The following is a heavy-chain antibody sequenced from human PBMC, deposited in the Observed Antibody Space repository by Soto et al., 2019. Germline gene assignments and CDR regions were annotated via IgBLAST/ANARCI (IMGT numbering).Heavy chain of an antibody. D-gene: IGHD6-13*01. Sequence: SETLSLTCTVSGGSISGYYWSWFRQPPGKGLEWIASVYYSGSTNYNPSLKSRVTISVDTSKNQFSLKLSSVTAADTAVYYCASSNIAAAGFYYYGMDVWGRGTPVTVSS. J-gene: IGHJ6*02. CDR2: VYYSGST. V-gene: IGHV4-59*01. CDR1: GGSISGYY. CDR3: ASSNIAAAGFYYYGMDV.